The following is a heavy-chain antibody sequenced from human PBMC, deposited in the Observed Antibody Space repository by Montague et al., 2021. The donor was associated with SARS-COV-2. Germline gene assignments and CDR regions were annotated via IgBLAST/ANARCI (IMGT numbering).Heavy chain of an antibody. V-gene: IGHV4-39*07. Sequence: SETLSLTRTVSGDSVSSTTYYWAWIRRPPGKGLEYIGTIYYSGSXYYXPSLKSRVAMSVDTSKNQFSLKLDSVTAADTAVYYCARVGGGRTFYYWGQGILVTVSS. CDR3: ARVGGGRTFYY. D-gene: IGHD3-16*01. J-gene: IGHJ4*02. CDR1: GDSVSSTTYY. CDR2: IYYSGSX.